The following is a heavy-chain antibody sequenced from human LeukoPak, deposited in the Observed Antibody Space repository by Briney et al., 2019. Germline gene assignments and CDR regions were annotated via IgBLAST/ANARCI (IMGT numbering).Heavy chain of an antibody. D-gene: IGHD3-22*01. J-gene: IGHJ3*02. CDR3: ARDQYDSSGYSSFDAFDI. CDR1: RFTFSSYS. Sequence: PGGSLRLSCAASRFTFSSYSMNWVRQAPGKGLEWVSYIRSRSGSIYYADSVKGRFTISRDNAKNSLYLQMNSLRDEDTAVYYCARDQYDSSGYSSFDAFDIWGQGTMVTVSS. CDR2: IRSRSGSI. V-gene: IGHV3-48*02.